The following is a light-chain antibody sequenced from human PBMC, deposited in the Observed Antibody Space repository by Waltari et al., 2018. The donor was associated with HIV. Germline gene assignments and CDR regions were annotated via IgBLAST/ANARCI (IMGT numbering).Light chain of an antibody. V-gene: IGKV3-20*01. Sequence: EIVLTQSPGILSLSPGERATLSCRASQSVSSSYLAWYQQKPGQAPRLLIYGASSRATGIPDRFSGSGSGTDFTLTISRLGPEDFAVYYWQQYDTSPTWTFGQGTKVEIK. CDR3: QQYDTSPTWT. J-gene: IGKJ1*01. CDR1: QSVSSSY. CDR2: GAS.